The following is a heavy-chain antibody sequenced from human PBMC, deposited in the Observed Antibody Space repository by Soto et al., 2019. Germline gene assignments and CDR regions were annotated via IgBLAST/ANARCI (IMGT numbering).Heavy chain of an antibody. D-gene: IGHD2-15*01. CDR2: ISAYNGNT. CDR1: GYTFTSYG. J-gene: IGHJ4*02. CDR3: ARSDCSGGSCYSYYFDY. V-gene: IGHV1-18*01. Sequence: QVQLVQSGAEVKKPGASVKVSCKASGYTFTSYGISWVRQAPGQGLEWMGWISAYNGNTNYAQKLQGRVTMTTDTSTSTAYMELRSLRSDDTAVYYYARSDCSGGSCYSYYFDYWGQGTLVTVSS.